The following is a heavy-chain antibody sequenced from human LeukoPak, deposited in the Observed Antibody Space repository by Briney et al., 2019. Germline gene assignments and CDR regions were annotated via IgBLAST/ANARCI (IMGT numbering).Heavy chain of an antibody. CDR3: AREIYGGGDY. CDR1: GGSISSYY. CDR2: IYYSGST. Sequence: SETLSLTCTVSGGSISSYYWSWIRQPPGKGLEWIGYIYYSGSTSYNPSLKSRVTISVDTSKNQFSLKLSSVTAADTAVYYCAREIYGGGDYWGQGTLVTVSS. J-gene: IGHJ4*02. V-gene: IGHV4-59*01. D-gene: IGHD4-23*01.